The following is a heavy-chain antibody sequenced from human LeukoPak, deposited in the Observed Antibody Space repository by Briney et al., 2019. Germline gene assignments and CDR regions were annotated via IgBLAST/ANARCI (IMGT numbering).Heavy chain of an antibody. CDR3: ARETRYYYDSSAYYSGYFDY. CDR2: IKKDGSEK. V-gene: IGHV3-7*01. CDR1: GFTFSTYW. Sequence: GGPLRLSCAASGFTFSTYWMTWVRQAPGKGLEWVANIKKDGSEKYYVDSVKGRFTISRDNAKNSLYLQMNSLRAEDTAVYYCARETRYYYDSSAYYSGYFDYWGQGTLVTVSS. J-gene: IGHJ4*02. D-gene: IGHD3-22*01.